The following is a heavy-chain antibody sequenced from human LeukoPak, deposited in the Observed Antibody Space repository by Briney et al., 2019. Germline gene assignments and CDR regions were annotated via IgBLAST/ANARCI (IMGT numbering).Heavy chain of an antibody. CDR2: IRYDGSNK. D-gene: IGHD1-26*01. V-gene: IGHV3-30*02. CDR1: GFTFSSYG. J-gene: IGHJ4*02. Sequence: PGRSLRLSCAASGFTFSSYGMHWVRQAPGKGLEWVAFIRYDGSNKYYADSVKGRFTISRDNSKNTLYLQMNSLRAEDTAVYYCAKDSAYSGSYFRYWGQGTLVTVSS. CDR3: AKDSAYSGSYFRY.